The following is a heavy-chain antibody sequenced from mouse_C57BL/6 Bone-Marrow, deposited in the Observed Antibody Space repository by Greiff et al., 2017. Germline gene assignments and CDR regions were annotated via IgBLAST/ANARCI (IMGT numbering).Heavy chain of an antibody. D-gene: IGHD2-2*01. CDR2: IDPSDSYT. J-gene: IGHJ1*03. CDR3: ARRRGYDGGYWYFDV. CDR1: GYTFTSYW. Sequence: QVQLKQPGAELVMPGASVKLSCKASGYTFTSYWMHWVKQRPGQGLEWIGEIDPSDSYTNYNQKFKGKSTLTVDKSSITASMRSSSRTSADSAVYYGARRRGYDGGYWYFDVWGTGTTVTVSS. V-gene: IGHV1-69*01.